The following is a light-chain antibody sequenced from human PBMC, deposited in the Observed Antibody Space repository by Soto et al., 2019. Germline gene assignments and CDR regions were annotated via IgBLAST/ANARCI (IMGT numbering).Light chain of an antibody. Sequence: EIVFTQSPCTLSLSPGERATLSCRASQSVSNNYLAWYQQKPGQAPRLLIYGASNRATGIPARFSGSGSGTEFTLTISSLQSEDFAVYYCQQYNNWPPWTFGQGTKVDIK. CDR1: QSVSNN. V-gene: IGKV3D-15*01. J-gene: IGKJ1*01. CDR3: QQYNNWPPWT. CDR2: GAS.